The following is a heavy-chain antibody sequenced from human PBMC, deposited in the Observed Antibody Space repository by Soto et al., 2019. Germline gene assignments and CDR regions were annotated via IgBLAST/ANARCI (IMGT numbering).Heavy chain of an antibody. J-gene: IGHJ6*02. D-gene: IGHD3-3*01. CDR2: TYYRSKWYN. Sequence: SPTLSLTCAISGDSVSSNSAAWNWIRQSPSRGLEWLGRTYYRSKWYNDYAVSVKSRITINPDTSKNQFSLQLNSVTPEDTAVYYCARETQLTIFGVVPYYYYGMDVWGQGTTVTVSS. CDR1: GDSVSSNSAA. CDR3: ARETQLTIFGVVPYYYYGMDV. V-gene: IGHV6-1*01.